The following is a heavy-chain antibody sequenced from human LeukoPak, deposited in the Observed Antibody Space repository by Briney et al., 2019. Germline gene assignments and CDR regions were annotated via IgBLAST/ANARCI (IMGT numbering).Heavy chain of an antibody. Sequence: PGGSLRLSCAASGFTFSSYGMHWVRQAPGKGLEWVAFIRYDGSNKYYADSVKGRFTISRDSSKNTLYLQMNSLRAEDTAVYYCAKDGRRYFDWFTFDYWGQGTLVTVSS. J-gene: IGHJ4*02. D-gene: IGHD3-9*01. CDR3: AKDGRRYFDWFTFDY. V-gene: IGHV3-30*02. CDR1: GFTFSSYG. CDR2: IRYDGSNK.